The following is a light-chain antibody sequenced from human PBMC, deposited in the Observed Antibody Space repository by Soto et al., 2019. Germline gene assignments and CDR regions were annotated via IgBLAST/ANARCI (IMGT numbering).Light chain of an antibody. CDR1: SSDIGDYDY. J-gene: IGLJ2*01. Sequence: QSVLTQPASVSGSPGQSITISCTGTSSDIGDYDYVSWYQQLPGKAPKLLIFDVTHRPSGVSDRFSGSKSGNTASLTISGLQAEDEADYYCSSYTSSSVVFGGGTKLTVL. CDR3: SSYTSSSVV. CDR2: DVT. V-gene: IGLV2-14*03.